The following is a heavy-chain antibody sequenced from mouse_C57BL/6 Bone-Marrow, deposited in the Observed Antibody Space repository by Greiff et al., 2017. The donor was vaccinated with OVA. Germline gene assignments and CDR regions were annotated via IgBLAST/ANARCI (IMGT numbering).Heavy chain of an antibody. CDR1: GYTFTSYW. CDR3: ASGSLYYDYHFDY. D-gene: IGHD2-4*01. Sequence: QVQLQQPGAELVKPGASVKLSCKASGYTFTSYWMHWVKQRPGRGLEWIGRIDPNSGGTKYNEKFKSKATLTVDKPSSTAYMQLSSLTSEDSAVYYCASGSLYYDYHFDYWGQGTTLTVSS. CDR2: IDPNSGGT. J-gene: IGHJ2*01. V-gene: IGHV1-72*01.